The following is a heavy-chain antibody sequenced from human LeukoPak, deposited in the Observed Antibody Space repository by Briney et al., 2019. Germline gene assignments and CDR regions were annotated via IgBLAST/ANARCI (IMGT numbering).Heavy chain of an antibody. CDR2: ISAYNGNT. V-gene: IGHV1-18*01. CDR3: ARDLAVGGEGELPIDY. CDR1: GYTFTSYG. Sequence: ASVKVSCKASGYTFTSYGISWVRQAPGQGLEWMGWISAYNGNTNYAQKLQGRVTMTTDTSTSTAYMELRSLRSDDTAVYYCARDLAVGGEGELPIDYWGQGTLVTVSS. D-gene: IGHD1-26*01. J-gene: IGHJ4*02.